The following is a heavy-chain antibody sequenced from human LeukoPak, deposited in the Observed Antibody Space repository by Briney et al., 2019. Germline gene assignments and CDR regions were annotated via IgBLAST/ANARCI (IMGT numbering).Heavy chain of an antibody. Sequence: GGSLRLSCAASGFTFSSYAMHWVRQAPGKGLEWVAVISYDGSNKYYADSVKGRFTISRDNSKNTLYLQMNSLRAEDTAVYYCARDPQGWFGELGDYWGQGTLVTVSS. CDR1: GFTFSSYA. J-gene: IGHJ4*02. CDR2: ISYDGSNK. V-gene: IGHV3-30-3*01. CDR3: ARDPQGWFGELGDY. D-gene: IGHD3-10*01.